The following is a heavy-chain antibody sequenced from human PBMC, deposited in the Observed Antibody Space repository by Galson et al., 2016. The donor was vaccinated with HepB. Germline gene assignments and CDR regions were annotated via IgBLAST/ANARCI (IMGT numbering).Heavy chain of an antibody. Sequence: SVKVSCKASGYTFTSYRMHWVRQAPGQGLEWMGIINPSGGSASCAQKFQDRVTMTRDTSTSTVYMELSSLRSEDTAVYYCVRSLGSGSQAYYGMDVWGKGTTVTVSS. CDR2: INPSGGSA. D-gene: IGHD3-10*01. J-gene: IGHJ6*04. CDR3: VRSLGSGSQAYYGMDV. CDR1: GYTFTSYR. V-gene: IGHV1-46*03.